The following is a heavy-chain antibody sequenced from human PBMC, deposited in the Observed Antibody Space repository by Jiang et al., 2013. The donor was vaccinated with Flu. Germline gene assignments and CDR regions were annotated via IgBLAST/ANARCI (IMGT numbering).Heavy chain of an antibody. V-gene: IGHV1-46*01. J-gene: IGHJ4*02. D-gene: IGHD2-2*01. Sequence: QLVESGAEVKKPGASVKVSCKASGYTFTSYYMHWVRQAPGQGLEWMGIINPSGGSTSYAQKFQGRVTMTRDTSTSTVYMELSSLRSEDTAAYYCARVSRSGYFDYWGQGTLVTVSS. CDR1: GYTFTSYY. CDR2: INPSGGST. CDR3: ARVSRSGYFDY.